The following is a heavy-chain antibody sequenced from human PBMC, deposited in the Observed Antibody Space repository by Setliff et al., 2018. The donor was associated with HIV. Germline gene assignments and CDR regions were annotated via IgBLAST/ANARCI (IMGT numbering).Heavy chain of an antibody. J-gene: IGHJ5*02. CDR2: VSGSGTST. D-gene: IGHD2-2*01. Sequence: LRLSCAASGFTFSTYSMNWVRQAPGTGLEWVSSVSGSGTSTNYADSVKGRFTISRDNSKNTLNLQMISLRGEDTAVYYCAKGSRYCSSTTCYGENNWFDPWGQGTLVTVSS. V-gene: IGHV3-23*01. CDR1: GFTFSTYS. CDR3: AKGSRYCSSTTCYGENNWFDP.